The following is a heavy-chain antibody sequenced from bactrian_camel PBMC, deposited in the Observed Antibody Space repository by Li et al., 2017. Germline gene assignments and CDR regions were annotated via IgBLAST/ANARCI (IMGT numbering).Heavy chain of an antibody. CDR3: AADEEGLVTVGALVSTDFGY. CDR2: IDSVGGT. Sequence: HVQLVESGGGSVKAGGSMRLSCAASRDITRSSCMGWFRQAPGKEREGVASIDSVGGTHYAESVKCRFTITQDNAKNTVYLQMNSLKPEDTAMCYCAADEEGLVTVGALVSTDFGYWGQGTQVTVS. V-gene: IGHV3S53*01. CDR1: RDITRSSC. D-gene: IGHD5*01. J-gene: IGHJ6*01.